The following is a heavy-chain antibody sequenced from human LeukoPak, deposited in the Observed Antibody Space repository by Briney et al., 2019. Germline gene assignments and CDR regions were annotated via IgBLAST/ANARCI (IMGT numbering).Heavy chain of an antibody. Sequence: GASVKVSCKASGYTFTSYGISWVRQATGQGLEWMGWMNPNSGNTGYAQKFQGRVTITRNTSISTAYMELSSLRSEDTAVYYCARGVSSSSYELDYWGQGTLVTVSS. V-gene: IGHV1-8*03. CDR3: ARGVSSSSYELDY. D-gene: IGHD6-6*01. J-gene: IGHJ4*02. CDR1: GYTFTSYG. CDR2: MNPNSGNT.